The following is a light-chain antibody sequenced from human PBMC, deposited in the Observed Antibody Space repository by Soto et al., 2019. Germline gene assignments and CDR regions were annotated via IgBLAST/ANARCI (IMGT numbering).Light chain of an antibody. CDR2: AAS. V-gene: IGKV1-39*01. CDR1: QSISSY. J-gene: IGKJ1*01. CDR3: QQSDSTPWT. Sequence: IQMTQSPSTLSASVGDRVTITCRASQSISSYLNWYQQKPGKAPKLLIYAASSLQSGVPSRFSGSGSGTDFTLTISSLQPEDFATYYCQQSDSTPWTFGQGTKVDI.